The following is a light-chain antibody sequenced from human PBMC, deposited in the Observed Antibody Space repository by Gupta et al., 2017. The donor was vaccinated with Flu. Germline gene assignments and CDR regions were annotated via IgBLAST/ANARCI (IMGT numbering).Light chain of an antibody. CDR1: QSIGAS. V-gene: IGKV3-11*01. J-gene: IGKJ1*01. Sequence: STGSLSLSPGERATFSCRASQSIGASLAWYRQHVGQPPRLLIYDASTRATGIPARFSGSGSGTDFTLTISSLEPEDFAVYYCQHRSVWPPGATF. CDR3: QHRSVWPPGAT. CDR2: DAS.